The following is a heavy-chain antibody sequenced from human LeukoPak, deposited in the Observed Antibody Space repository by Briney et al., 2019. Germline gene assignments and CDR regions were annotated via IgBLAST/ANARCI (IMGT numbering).Heavy chain of an antibody. CDR3: ARDGTSSWYHNAFDI. Sequence: PSETLSLTCTVSGGSINTYYWSWIRQPPGKGLEWIGYIYHSGSTNTNYNPSLKSRVTISVDTSKNHFSLRLSSVTAADTAVYYCARDGTSSWYHNAFDIWGQGTMVTVSS. J-gene: IGHJ3*02. CDR2: IYHSGSTNT. D-gene: IGHD6-13*01. CDR1: GGSINTYY. V-gene: IGHV4-59*01.